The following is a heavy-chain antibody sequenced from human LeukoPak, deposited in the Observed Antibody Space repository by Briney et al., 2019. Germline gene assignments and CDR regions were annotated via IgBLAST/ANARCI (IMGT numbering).Heavy chain of an antibody. D-gene: IGHD1-26*01. V-gene: IGHV1-8*01. CDR1: GYTFTSYD. CDR3: AKKPTPRIVGEHYYFDY. CDR2: MNPNSGNT. J-gene: IGHJ4*02. Sequence: ASVKVSCKASGYTFTSYDINWVRQATGQGLEWMGWMNPNSGNTGYAQKFQGRVTMTRNTSISTAYMELSSLRSEDTAVYYCAKKPTPRIVGEHYYFDYWGQGTLVTVSS.